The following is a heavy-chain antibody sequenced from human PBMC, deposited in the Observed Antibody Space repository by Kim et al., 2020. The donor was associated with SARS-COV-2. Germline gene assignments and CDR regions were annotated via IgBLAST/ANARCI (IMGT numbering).Heavy chain of an antibody. J-gene: IGHJ6*03. D-gene: IGHD2-2*01. V-gene: IGHV1-46*01. CDR3: ARGGVVRFPPGVYYYYYMDV. CDR2: INPSGGST. Sequence: ASVKVSCKASGYTFTSYYMHWVRQAPGQGLEWMGIINPSGGSTSYAQKFQGRVTMTRDTSTSTVYMELSSLRSEDTAVYYCARGGVVRFPPGVYYYYYMDVWGKATTVTVSS. CDR1: GYTFTSYY.